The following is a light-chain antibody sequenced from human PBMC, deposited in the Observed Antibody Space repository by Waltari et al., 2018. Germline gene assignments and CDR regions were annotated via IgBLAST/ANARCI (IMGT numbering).Light chain of an antibody. V-gene: IGKV3-20*01. CDR3: QHYVRLPVS. CDR2: VAS. CDR1: QSVSRS. Sequence: EIVLTQSPGTLSLSPGERATLSCRASQSVSRSLAWYKQKPGQAPRLLIYVASSRAPGVPDRFIGSGSGTDFSLTISRLEPEDFAVYYCQHYVRLPVSFGQGTKVEIK. J-gene: IGKJ1*01.